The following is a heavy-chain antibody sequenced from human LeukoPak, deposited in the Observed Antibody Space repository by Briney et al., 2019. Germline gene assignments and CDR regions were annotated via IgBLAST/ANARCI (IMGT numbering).Heavy chain of an antibody. CDR3: ARASIAASFDP. J-gene: IGHJ5*02. CDR2: IYYSGST. D-gene: IGHD6-6*01. V-gene: IGHV4-59*01. CDR1: GGSISSYY. Sequence: PSETLSLTCTVSGGSISSYYGSWIRQPPGKGLEWIGYIYYSGSTNYNPSLKSRVTISVDTSKNQFSLKLSSVTAADTAVYYCARASIAASFDPWGQGTLVTVSS.